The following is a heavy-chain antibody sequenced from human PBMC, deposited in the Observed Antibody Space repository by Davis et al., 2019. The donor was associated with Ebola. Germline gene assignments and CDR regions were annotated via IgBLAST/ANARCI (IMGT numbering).Heavy chain of an antibody. D-gene: IGHD1-26*01. CDR3: AKGMLLTSVLYGMDV. V-gene: IGHV3-30*18. CDR1: GGSISSRNW. CDR2: ISYDGSNK. J-gene: IGHJ6*02. Sequence: LSLTCAVSGGSISSRNWWSWVRPTPAKGLEWVAVISYDGSNKYYAHSVKGRFTISRDNSKNTLYLQMNSLRAEDTAVYYCAKGMLLTSVLYGMDVWGQGTTVTVSS.